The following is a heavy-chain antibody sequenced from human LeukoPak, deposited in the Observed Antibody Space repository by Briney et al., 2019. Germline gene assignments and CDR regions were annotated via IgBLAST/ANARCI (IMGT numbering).Heavy chain of an antibody. Sequence: ASVKVSCKAAGYTFTGYYMFWVRQAPGQGLECMGWINPNSGGPNYAQKFQGRVTMTRGTSISTAYMELSRLRSDDTAVYYCARVRQWLETDFDYWGQGTLVTVSS. CDR3: ARVRQWLETDFDY. J-gene: IGHJ4*02. D-gene: IGHD6-19*01. CDR1: GYTFTGYY. V-gene: IGHV1-2*02. CDR2: INPNSGGP.